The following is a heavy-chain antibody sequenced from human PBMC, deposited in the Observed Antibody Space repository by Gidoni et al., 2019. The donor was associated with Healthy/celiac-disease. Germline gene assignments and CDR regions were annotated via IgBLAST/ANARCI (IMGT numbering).Heavy chain of an antibody. D-gene: IGHD2-21*02. J-gene: IGHJ6*02. CDR1: DYSISSGYY. CDR3: ATQEYCGGDCYPNYYYYGMDV. CDR2: IYHSGSP. V-gene: IGHV4-38-2*01. Sequence: QVQLQESGPGPVKPSEPLSLTFAVSDYSISSGYYSGWIRHPPGKGLEWIGSIYHSGSPSYNPSLKSRVTISGYTSKNQFSLKLSSVTAADTAVYYGATQEYCGGDCYPNYYYYGMDVWGQGTTVTVSS.